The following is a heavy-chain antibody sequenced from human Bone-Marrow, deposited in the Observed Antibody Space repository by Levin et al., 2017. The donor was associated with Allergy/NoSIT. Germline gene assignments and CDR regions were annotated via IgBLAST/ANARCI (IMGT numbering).Heavy chain of an antibody. D-gene: IGHD3-22*01. CDR3: AKDGGPIQFYYDSSGYYYGGTVDYFDY. J-gene: IGHJ4*02. Sequence: PGGSLRLSCAASGFTFSSYAMSWVRQAPGKGLEWVSAISGSGGSTYYADSVKGRFSISRDNSKNTLYLQMNSLRAEDTAVYYCAKDGGPIQFYYDSSGYYYGGTVDYFDYWGQGTLVTVSS. CDR1: GFTFSSYA. V-gene: IGHV3-23*01. CDR2: ISGSGGST.